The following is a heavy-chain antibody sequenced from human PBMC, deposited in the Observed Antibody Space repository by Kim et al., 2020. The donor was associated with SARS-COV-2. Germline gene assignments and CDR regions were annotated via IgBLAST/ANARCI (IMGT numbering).Heavy chain of an antibody. Sequence: GGSLRLSCAASGFTFSSYAMHWVRQAPGKGLEWVAVISYDGSNKYYVDSVKGRFTISSDNSKNTLYLQMNSLRAEDTAVYYCARSSTLGYCSGGSCYPDAFDIWGQGTMVTVSS. V-gene: IGHV3-30*04. D-gene: IGHD2-15*01. CDR2: ISYDGSNK. CDR1: GFTFSSYA. CDR3: ARSSTLGYCSGGSCYPDAFDI. J-gene: IGHJ3*02.